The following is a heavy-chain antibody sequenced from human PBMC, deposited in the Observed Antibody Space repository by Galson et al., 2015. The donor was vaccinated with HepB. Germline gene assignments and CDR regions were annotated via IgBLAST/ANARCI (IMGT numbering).Heavy chain of an antibody. V-gene: IGHV1-69*04. CDR2: IIPILGRT. D-gene: IGHD3-22*01. J-gene: IGHJ6*02. CDR1: GGTLSSYA. Sequence: SVKVSCKASGGTLSSYAITWVRQAPGQGLEWMGRIIPILGRTNYAQKFQGRVTITADKLTNTAYMELSSLRSEDTAVYYCAREERDSSGYYSNYYYGMDVWGQGTTVTVSS. CDR3: AREERDSSGYYSNYYYGMDV.